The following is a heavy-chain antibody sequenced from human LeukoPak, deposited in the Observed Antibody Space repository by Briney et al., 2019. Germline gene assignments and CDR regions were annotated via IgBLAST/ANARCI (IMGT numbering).Heavy chain of an antibody. CDR2: INHSGST. D-gene: IGHD3-22*01. CDR3: ASLYYYDSSGYDGGGFDY. Sequence: ASETLSLTCAVYGGSFSGYYWSWIRQPPGKGLEWIGEINHSGSTNYNPSLKSRVTISVDRSKNQFSLKLSSVTAADTAVYYCASLYYYDSSGYDGGGFDYWGQGTLVTVSS. CDR1: GGSFSGYY. V-gene: IGHV4-34*01. J-gene: IGHJ4*02.